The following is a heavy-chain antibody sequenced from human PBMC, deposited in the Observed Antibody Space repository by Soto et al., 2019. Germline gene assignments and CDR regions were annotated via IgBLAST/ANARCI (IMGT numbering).Heavy chain of an antibody. Sequence: ASVKVSCKASRDTFNDYSITWVRQAPGQGLEWMGGIIPALGATKYAQKFQGRVTMTADESTSTAYLELNRLTSEDRAVYYCATGGSNGYFRWSQGTQVTVSS. V-gene: IGHV1-69*13. CDR2: IIPALGAT. CDR3: ATGGSNGYFR. CDR1: RDTFNDYS. D-gene: IGHD7-27*01. J-gene: IGHJ4*02.